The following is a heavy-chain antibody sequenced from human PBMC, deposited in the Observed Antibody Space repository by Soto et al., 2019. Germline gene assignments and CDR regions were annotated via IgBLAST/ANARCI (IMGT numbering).Heavy chain of an antibody. D-gene: IGHD6-13*01. CDR2: IYYSGST. CDR3: ARDQEIAAAGTYDYYYYGMDV. Sequence: SETLSLTCTVSGGSISSGGYYWSWIRQHPGKGLEWIGYIYYSGSTYYNPSLKSRVTISVDTSKNQFSLKLSSVTAADTAVYYCARDQEIAAAGTYDYYYYGMDVWGQGTTVTVS. V-gene: IGHV4-31*03. J-gene: IGHJ6*02. CDR1: GGSISSGGYY.